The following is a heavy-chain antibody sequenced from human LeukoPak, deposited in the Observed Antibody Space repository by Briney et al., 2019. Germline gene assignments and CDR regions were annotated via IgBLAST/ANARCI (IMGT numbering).Heavy chain of an antibody. CDR2: ISAYNGNT. D-gene: IGHD4-23*01. CDR3: AISTVVSDAFDI. V-gene: IGHV1-18*01. Sequence: ASVKVSCKASGYTFTSYGISWVRQAPGQGLEWMGWISAYNGNTNYAQELQGRVTMTTDTSTSTAYMELRSLRSDDTAVYYCAISTVVSDAFDIWGQGTMVTVSS. J-gene: IGHJ3*02. CDR1: GYTFTSYG.